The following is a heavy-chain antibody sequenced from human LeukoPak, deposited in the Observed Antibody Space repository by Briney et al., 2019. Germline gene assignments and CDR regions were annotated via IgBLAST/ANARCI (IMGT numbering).Heavy chain of an antibody. V-gene: IGHV3-74*01. CDR2: INSDGSST. J-gene: IGHJ4*02. D-gene: IGHD3-16*01. CDR1: GFTFSSYW. Sequence: QPGGSLRLSCAASGFTFSSYWMHWVRQAPGKGPVWVSRINSDGSSTSYADSVKGRFTISRDNAKNTLYLQMNSLRAEDTAVYYCARGGGSDFDYWGQGTLVTVSS. CDR3: ARGGGSDFDY.